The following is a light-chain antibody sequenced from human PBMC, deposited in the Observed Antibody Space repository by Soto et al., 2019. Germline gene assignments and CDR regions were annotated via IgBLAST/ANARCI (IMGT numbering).Light chain of an antibody. CDR1: QSVSSDY. CDR3: QQYGPSPHT. J-gene: IGKJ2*01. Sequence: EIVLTQSPGTLSLSPGERATLSCRASQSVSSDYLAWYQQKPGQAPRVLMYGASRRATGIPDRFSGSGSGTDFTHTISRLEPEDFALYYCQQYGPSPHTFGQGTRLEIK. V-gene: IGKV3-20*01. CDR2: GAS.